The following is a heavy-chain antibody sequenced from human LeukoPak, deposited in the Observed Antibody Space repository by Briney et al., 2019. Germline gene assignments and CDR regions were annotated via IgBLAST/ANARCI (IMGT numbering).Heavy chain of an antibody. D-gene: IGHD6-19*01. J-gene: IGHJ4*02. CDR1: XGSISSSSYY. CDR2: IYYSGST. V-gene: IGHV4-39*01. CDR3: AGIAVAGSLDDY. Sequence: XGSISSSSYYXGWIRQPRXKGXXWIVSIYYSGSTYYNPCRKSRFTISVDTSKNQFSLKLSSVTAADTAVYYCAGIAVAGSLDDYWGQGTLVTVSS.